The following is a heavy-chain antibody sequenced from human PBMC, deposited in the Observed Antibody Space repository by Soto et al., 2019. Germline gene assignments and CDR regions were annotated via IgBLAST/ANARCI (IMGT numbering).Heavy chain of an antibody. V-gene: IGHV3-13*01. D-gene: IGHD2-8*01. Sequence: EVKLVESGGGLVQPGGSLRLSCAASGFSFSSYDMHWVRQTTGNGLEWVSAIGFAGDTYYPGSVQGRFTISRENAKNSLYLQMNSLGAGDTAVYYCARGSPVSPDAFDIWGQGTMVTVSS. CDR1: GFSFSSYD. J-gene: IGHJ3*02. CDR2: IGFAGDT. CDR3: ARGSPVSPDAFDI.